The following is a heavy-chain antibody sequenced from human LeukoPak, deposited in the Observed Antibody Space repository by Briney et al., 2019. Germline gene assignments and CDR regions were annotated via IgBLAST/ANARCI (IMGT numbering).Heavy chain of an antibody. V-gene: IGHV4-31*03. J-gene: IGHJ3*02. CDR3: ARGRLNTMPDAFDI. CDR1: GCSISSGGYY. D-gene: IGHD3-3*01. Sequence: PSETLSLTCTVSGCSISSGGYYWSWIRQHPGKGLEWVGYIYYSGSTYYNPSLKSRVTISVDTSKKQFSLKLSSVTAPDTAVYYCARGRLNTMPDAFDIWGQGTMVTVSS. CDR2: IYYSGST.